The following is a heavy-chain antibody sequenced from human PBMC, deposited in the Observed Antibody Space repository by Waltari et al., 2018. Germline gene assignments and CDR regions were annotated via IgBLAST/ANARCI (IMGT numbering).Heavy chain of an antibody. CDR3: ARRVPVGANAFDI. CDR2: TDYRSKWSN. Sequence: QVQLQQSGPGLVKPSQTLSLTCAISGPSVSSNSATWNWIRQSPSRGLEWLGRTDYRSKWSNDYAVAVRGRITISPDTSKNQFSLHLNSVTPEDTAVYYCARRVPVGANAFDIWGQGTMVTVS. D-gene: IGHD1-26*01. J-gene: IGHJ3*02. CDR1: GPSVSSNSAT. V-gene: IGHV6-1*01.